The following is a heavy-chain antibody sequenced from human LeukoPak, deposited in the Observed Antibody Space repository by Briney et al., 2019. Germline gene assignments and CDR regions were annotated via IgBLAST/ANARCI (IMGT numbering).Heavy chain of an antibody. CDR1: GASISSYY. D-gene: IGHD1-26*01. V-gene: IGHV4-59*01. J-gene: IGHJ2*01. CDR2: IYYSGST. Sequence: KPSETLSLTCTVSGASISSYYWSWIRQPPGKGLEWIGYIYYSGSTNYNPSLKSRVTISVGTSKNQFSLKLSSVTAADTAVYYCARRGANSGSYSHFDLWGRGTLVTVSS. CDR3: ARRGANSGSYSHFDL.